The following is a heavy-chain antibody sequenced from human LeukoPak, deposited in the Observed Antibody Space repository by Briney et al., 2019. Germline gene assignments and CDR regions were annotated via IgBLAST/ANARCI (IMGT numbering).Heavy chain of an antibody. J-gene: IGHJ4*01. V-gene: IGHV3-30*04. Sequence: TGGSLRLSCAASGFTFSSYAMHWVRHAPGKGLEWVAVISYDGSKKYYADSVKGRVTTSRDNSKNTLYLQMTSPRAEDTPVYYSARDGGSVTQHLPYWGHRALVSVSS. CDR2: ISYDGSKK. CDR3: ARDGGSVTQHLPY. CDR1: GFTFSSYA. D-gene: IGHD3-3*02.